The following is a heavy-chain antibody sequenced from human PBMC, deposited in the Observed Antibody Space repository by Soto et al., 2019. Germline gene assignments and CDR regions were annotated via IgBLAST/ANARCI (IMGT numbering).Heavy chain of an antibody. J-gene: IGHJ3*02. V-gene: IGHV3-7*01. CDR3: ARDQIQLWLAGGAFDI. CDR1: GFTFSSYW. D-gene: IGHD5-18*01. Sequence: PGGSPRLSCAASGFTFSSYWMSWVRQAPGKGLEWVANIKQDGSEKYYVDSVRGRFTISRDNAKNSLYLQMNSLRAEDTAVYYCARDQIQLWLAGGAFDIWGQGTMVSVSS. CDR2: IKQDGSEK.